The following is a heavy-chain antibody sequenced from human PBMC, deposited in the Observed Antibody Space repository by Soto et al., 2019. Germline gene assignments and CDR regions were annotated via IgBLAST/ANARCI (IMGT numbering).Heavy chain of an antibody. CDR1: GGTFSSYT. Sequence: SVKVSCKASGGTFSSYTISWVRQAPGQGLEWMGRIIPILGIANYAQKFQGRVTITADKSTSTAYMELSSLRSEDTAVYYCARADIVLVPAASYYYYGMDVWGQGTTVTVSS. V-gene: IGHV1-69*02. D-gene: IGHD2-2*01. J-gene: IGHJ6*02. CDR3: ARADIVLVPAASYYYYGMDV. CDR2: IIPILGIA.